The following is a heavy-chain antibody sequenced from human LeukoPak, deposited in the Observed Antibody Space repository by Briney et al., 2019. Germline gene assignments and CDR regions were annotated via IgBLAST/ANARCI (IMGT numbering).Heavy chain of an antibody. CDR2: IWYDASNK. CDR3: VRGVGVSRFNYFDP. CDR1: GFTFSSFG. J-gene: IGHJ5*02. V-gene: IGHV3-33*01. Sequence: GGSLRLSCAASGFTFSSFGMHWVRKAPGKGLGWVAVIWYDASNKYYADSVKGRFTISRDNSKNTLFLQMNSLRDDDTAVYYCVRGVGVSRFNYFDPWGQGTLVIVSS. D-gene: IGHD6-13*01.